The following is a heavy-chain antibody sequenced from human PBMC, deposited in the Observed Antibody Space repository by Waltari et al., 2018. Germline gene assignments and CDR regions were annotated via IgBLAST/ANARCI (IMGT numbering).Heavy chain of an antibody. CDR2: ISNDDTTL. CDR3: ARLAPRTYRSPVPGRHYYYGMDV. D-gene: IGHD3-10*01. J-gene: IGHJ6*02. Sequence: EEQLLESGGGLVQPGDSLRLSCAASGFRFSNSWLNWVRQAPGKGLVWVARISNDDTTLTYADSVKGRFTISRDNAKNTVYLQMKRLRADDTAVYYCARLAPRTYRSPVPGRHYYYGMDVWGQGTTVTVSS. CDR1: GFRFSNSW. V-gene: IGHV3-74*03.